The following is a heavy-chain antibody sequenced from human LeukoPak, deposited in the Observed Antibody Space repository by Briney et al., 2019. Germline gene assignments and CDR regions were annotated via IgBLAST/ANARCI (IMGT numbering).Heavy chain of an antibody. CDR2: IKSKTDGGTT. D-gene: IGHD1-26*01. CDR1: GFTFSNAW. V-gene: IGHV3-15*01. Sequence: GSLRLSCAVPGFTFSNAWMSWVRQAPGKGLEWVGRIKSKTDGGTTDYAAPVKGRFTISRDDSKNTLYLQMKSLKTEDTAVYYCTRIGRGATSLPGNLDPWGQGTLVTVSS. J-gene: IGHJ5*02. CDR3: TRIGRGATSLPGNLDP.